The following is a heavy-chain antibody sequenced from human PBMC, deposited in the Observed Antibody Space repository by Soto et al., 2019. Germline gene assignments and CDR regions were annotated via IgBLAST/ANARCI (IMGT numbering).Heavy chain of an antibody. CDR2: ITGSGSTR. J-gene: IGHJ6*02. CDR3: ARVYSPTAEDIYYFAMDV. D-gene: IGHD4-4*01. Sequence: GGSLRLSCAVSGFTFSYYYMSWIRQAPGKGLEWVSYITGSGSTRYYGDSVKGRFTISRDNAKNSLFLQMNSLRAEDTAVYYCARVYSPTAEDIYYFAMDVWGQGTTVTV. CDR1: GFTFSYYY. V-gene: IGHV3-11*01.